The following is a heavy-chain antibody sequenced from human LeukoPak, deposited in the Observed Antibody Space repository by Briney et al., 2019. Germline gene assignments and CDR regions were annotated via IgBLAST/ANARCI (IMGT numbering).Heavy chain of an antibody. CDR3: ARGGSRMGYDILTGNTPPDY. CDR1: GFTFSSYW. CDR2: IKQDGSEK. J-gene: IGHJ4*02. Sequence: GGSLRLSCAASGFTFSSYWISWVRQAPGRGLEWVANIKQDGSEKYYVDSVKGRFTISRDNAKNSLYLQMNSLRAEDTAVYYCARGGSRMGYDILTGNTPPDYWGQGTLVTVSS. V-gene: IGHV3-7*01. D-gene: IGHD3-9*01.